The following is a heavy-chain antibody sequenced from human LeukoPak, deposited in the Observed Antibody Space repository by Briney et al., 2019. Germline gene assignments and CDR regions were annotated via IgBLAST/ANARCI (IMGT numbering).Heavy chain of an antibody. CDR1: GYTFTGYY. J-gene: IGHJ4*02. Sequence: ASVKVSCKASGYTFTGYYKHWVRQAPGQGLEWMGWINPNSGGTNYAQKFQGRVTMTRDTSISTAYMELSRLRSDDTAVYYCASPDYDFWSGYGWGQGTLVTVSS. CDR2: INPNSGGT. V-gene: IGHV1-2*02. CDR3: ASPDYDFWSGYG. D-gene: IGHD3-3*01.